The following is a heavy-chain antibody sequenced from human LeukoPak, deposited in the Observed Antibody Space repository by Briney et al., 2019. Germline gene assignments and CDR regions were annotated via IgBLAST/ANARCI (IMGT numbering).Heavy chain of an antibody. CDR3: ARVGGGAVGLIRSFDY. CDR2: IYTSGST. CDR1: GGSISSGSYY. Sequence: SETLSLTCTVSGGSISSGSYYWSWIRQPAGKGLEWIGRIYTSGSTNYNPSLKSRVTISVDTSKNQFSLRLSSVTAADTAVYYCARVGGGAVGLIRSFDYWGQGTLVTVSS. V-gene: IGHV4-61*02. J-gene: IGHJ4*02. D-gene: IGHD6-13*01.